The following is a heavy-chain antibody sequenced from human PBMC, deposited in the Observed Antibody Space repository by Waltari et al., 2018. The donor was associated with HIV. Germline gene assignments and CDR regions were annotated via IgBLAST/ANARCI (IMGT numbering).Heavy chain of an antibody. CDR3: AKDRIQLWSLGYYYYGMDV. D-gene: IGHD5-18*01. CDR1: GFTFSSYG. J-gene: IGHJ6*02. V-gene: IGHV3-30*18. CDR2: ISYDGSNK. Sequence: QVQLVESGGGVVQPGRSLRLSCAASGFTFSSYGMHWVRQAPGKGLEWVAVISYDGSNKYYADSVKGRFTISRDNSKNTLYLQMNSLRAEDTAVYYCAKDRIQLWSLGYYYYGMDVWGQGTTVTVSS.